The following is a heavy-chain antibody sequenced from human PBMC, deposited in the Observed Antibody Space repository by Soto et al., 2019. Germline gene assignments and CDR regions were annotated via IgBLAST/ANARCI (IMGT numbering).Heavy chain of an antibody. CDR3: AAGGGLPRYS. D-gene: IGHD1-26*01. V-gene: IGHV4-30-2*01. CDR1: GGSISSGGYS. Sequence: QLQLQESGSGLVKPSQTLSLTCAVSGGSISSGGYSWSWIRQPPGKGLEWIGYIYHSGSTYYTPSLXRXAXIXXARSMNQFSLKLSSVTAADTAVYYCAAGGGLPRYSWGQGTLVTVSS. CDR2: IYHSGST. J-gene: IGHJ4*02.